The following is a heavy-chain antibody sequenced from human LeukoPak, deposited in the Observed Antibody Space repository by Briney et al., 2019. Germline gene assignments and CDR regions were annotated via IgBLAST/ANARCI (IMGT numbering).Heavy chain of an antibody. CDR2: ISYDGSNK. CDR1: GFPFSSYA. Sequence: GRSLRLSCAASGFPFSSYAMHWVRQAPGKGLEWVAVISYDGSNKYYADSVKGRFTISRDNSKNTLYLQMNSLRAEDTAVYYCARDELVAVAGTNYWGQGTLVTVSS. J-gene: IGHJ4*02. CDR3: ARDELVAVAGTNY. D-gene: IGHD6-19*01. V-gene: IGHV3-30-3*01.